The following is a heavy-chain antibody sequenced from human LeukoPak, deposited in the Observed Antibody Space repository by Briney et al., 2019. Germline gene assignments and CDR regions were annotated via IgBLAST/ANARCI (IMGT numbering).Heavy chain of an antibody. D-gene: IGHD2-2*01. CDR3: SKEGGGILAAHPTDH. Sequence: PGGSLRLSCTASGFTFNNYAMSWVRQAPGKGLEWVSALSASGRSTYYADSVEGRFTISRDNSKNTLYLDMNSLRAEDTALYYCSKEGGGILAAHPTDHWGEGTLLTVSS. CDR2: LSASGRST. CDR1: GFTFNNYA. J-gene: IGHJ4*02. V-gene: IGHV3-23*01.